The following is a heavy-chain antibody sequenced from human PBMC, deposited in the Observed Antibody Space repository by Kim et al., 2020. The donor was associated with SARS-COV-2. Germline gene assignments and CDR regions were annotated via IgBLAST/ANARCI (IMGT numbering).Heavy chain of an antibody. CDR2: IDPSDSYT. J-gene: IGHJ6*02. CDR3: ARRDIVVVPAARAGHYYYYYGMEV. Sequence: GESLKISCKGSGYSFTSYWISWVRQMPGKGLEWMGRIDPSDSYTNYSPSFQGHVTISADKSISTAYLQWSSLKASDTAMYYCARRDIVVVPAARAGHYYYYYGMEVWGQGTTGTVS. CDR1: GYSFTSYW. D-gene: IGHD2-2*01. V-gene: IGHV5-10-1*01.